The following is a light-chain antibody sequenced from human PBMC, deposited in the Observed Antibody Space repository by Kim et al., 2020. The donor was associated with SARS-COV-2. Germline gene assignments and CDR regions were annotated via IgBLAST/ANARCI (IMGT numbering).Light chain of an antibody. CDR3: QAWDSSTAV. J-gene: IGLJ2*01. V-gene: IGLV3-1*01. CDR1: NLGDKY. CDR2: QDT. Sequence: VSPGQTARITCSGRNLGDKYVCWYQQKPGRSPVLLIYQDTKRPSGIPERFAGSNSGDTATLTISGTQAMDEADYYCQAWDSSTAVFGGGTKVTVL.